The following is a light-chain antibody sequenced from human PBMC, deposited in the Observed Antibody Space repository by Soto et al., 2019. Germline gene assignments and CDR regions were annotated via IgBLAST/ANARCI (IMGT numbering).Light chain of an antibody. Sequence: EIVMTQSPVTLSVSPGESATLSCRASQSVGSNLAWYQQRPGQAPRLLIYGASTRVTGIPVRFSGSGSGTEFTLTISGLQSEDFGVYLCQQYNNRPPITFGQGTRLEIK. CDR1: QSVGSN. CDR3: QQYNNRPPIT. J-gene: IGKJ5*01. V-gene: IGKV3D-15*01. CDR2: GAS.